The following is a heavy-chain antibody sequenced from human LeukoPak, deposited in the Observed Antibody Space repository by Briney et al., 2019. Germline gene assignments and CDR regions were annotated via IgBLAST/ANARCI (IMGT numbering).Heavy chain of an antibody. CDR3: ARVPPYSGSYYYYGMDV. J-gene: IGHJ6*02. V-gene: IGHV1-69*04. CDR2: IIPILGIA. CDR1: GYTFTSYG. D-gene: IGHD1-26*01. Sequence: SVKVSCKASGYTFTSYGISWVRQAPGQGLEWMGRIIPILGIANYAQKFQGRVTITADKSTSTAYMELSSLRSEDTAVYYCARVPPYSGSYYYYGMDVWGQGTTVTVSS.